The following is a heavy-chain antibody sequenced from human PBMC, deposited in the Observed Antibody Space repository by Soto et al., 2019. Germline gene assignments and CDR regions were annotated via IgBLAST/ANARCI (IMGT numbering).Heavy chain of an antibody. Sequence: GGALRLPCAAAGFNFSSYGMHWVRQAPGKGLEWVAVIWYDGSNKYYADSVKGRFTISRDNSKNTLYLQMNSLVAEDTAVYYCARELEMADWGQGTLVTVSS. CDR2: IWYDGSNK. J-gene: IGHJ4*02. V-gene: IGHV3-33*01. CDR3: ARELEMAD. CDR1: GFNFSSYG.